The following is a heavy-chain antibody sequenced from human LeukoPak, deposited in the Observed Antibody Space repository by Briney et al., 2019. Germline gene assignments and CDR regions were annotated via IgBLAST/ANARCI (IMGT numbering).Heavy chain of an antibody. V-gene: IGHV3-23*01. J-gene: IGHJ2*01. CDR3: AKRGDYGEYWYFDL. CDR2: ISGSGDTT. Sequence: GGSLRLSCAASGFTFSSYGMSWVRQAPGKGLEWVSAISGSGDTTSYADSVKGRFTISRDNSKNTLYLQMNSLRAEDTAVYYCAKRGDYGEYWYFDLWGRGTLVTVSS. D-gene: IGHD4-17*01. CDR1: GFTFSSYG.